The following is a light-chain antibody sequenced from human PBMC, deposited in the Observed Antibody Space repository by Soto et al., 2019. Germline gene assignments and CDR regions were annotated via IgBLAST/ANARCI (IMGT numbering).Light chain of an antibody. CDR2: AAS. CDR1: QSLASSF. CDR3: QQHGDSLT. V-gene: IGKV3-20*01. Sequence: EIFLTQSPGTLSLSPGERATLSCRASQSLASSFLAWYQQKPGQAPRLLIYAASSRATGISDRFSGSGSGTDFTLTINRLEPEDFAVYYCQQHGDSLTFGGGTKVDIK. J-gene: IGKJ4*01.